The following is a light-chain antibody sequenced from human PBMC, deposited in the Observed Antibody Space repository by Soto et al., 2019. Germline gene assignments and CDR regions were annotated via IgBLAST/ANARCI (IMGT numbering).Light chain of an antibody. CDR2: DAS. J-gene: IGKJ1*01. Sequence: DIQMTQSPSTLSASVGDRVTITCRASESSSSWLAWFQQKPGKAPNLLIHDASILQSGVPSRFSGSGSGTDFTLTISSLQPEDFATYYCLQDYNYPRTFGQGTKVDIK. CDR1: ESSSSW. CDR3: LQDYNYPRT. V-gene: IGKV1-5*01.